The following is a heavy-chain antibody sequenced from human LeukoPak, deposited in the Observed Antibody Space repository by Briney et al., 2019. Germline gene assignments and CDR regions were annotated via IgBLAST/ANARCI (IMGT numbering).Heavy chain of an antibody. CDR2: ISYDGSNK. D-gene: IGHD2-2*01. V-gene: IGHV3-30*04. CDR3: ARDRSLVPAAIVFDY. Sequence: GGSLRLSCAASGFTFSSYAMHWVRQAPGKGLEWVAAISYDGSNKYYADSVKGRFTISRDNSKNTLYLQMNSLRAEDTAVYYCARDRSLVPAAIVFDYWGQGTLVTVSS. J-gene: IGHJ4*02. CDR1: GFTFSSYA.